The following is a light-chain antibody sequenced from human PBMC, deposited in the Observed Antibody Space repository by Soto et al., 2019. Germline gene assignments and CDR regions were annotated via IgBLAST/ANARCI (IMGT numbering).Light chain of an antibody. V-gene: IGKV3-20*01. Sequence: EIVLTQSPGTLSLSPGERATLSCRASQSVSSSYLAWYKQKPAQAPRLLIYGASSRATGIPDRFSGSGSGTDFTLTISRLEPEDFAVYYCQQYGSSPRTFGGGTKVEIK. CDR1: QSVSSSY. CDR3: QQYGSSPRT. CDR2: GAS. J-gene: IGKJ4*01.